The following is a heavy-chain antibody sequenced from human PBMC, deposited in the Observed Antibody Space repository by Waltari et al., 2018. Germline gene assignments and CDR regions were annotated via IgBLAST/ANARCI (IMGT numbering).Heavy chain of an antibody. CDR2: ISSSSSYI. CDR1: DFTFSSYS. J-gene: IGHJ6*02. V-gene: IGHV3-21*01. Sequence: EVQLVESGGGLVKPGGSLRLSCAASDFTFSSYSMNWVRQAPGKGLEWVSSISSSSSYIYYADSVKGRFTISRDNAKNSLYLQMNSLRAEDTAVYYCARGIQVGHGPAAVDVWGQGTTVTVSS. D-gene: IGHD2-2*01. CDR3: ARGIQVGHGPAAVDV.